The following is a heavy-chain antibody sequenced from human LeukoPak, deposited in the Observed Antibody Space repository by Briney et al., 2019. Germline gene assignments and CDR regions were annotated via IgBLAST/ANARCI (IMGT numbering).Heavy chain of an antibody. CDR2: ISDNGGDR. J-gene: IGHJ4*02. D-gene: IGHD1-1*01. CDR3: GRDWKLDY. V-gene: IGHV3-23*01. CDR1: GFTFNKYA. Sequence: GGSLRLSCAASGFTFNKYAMSWVRQAPGKGVEGVSAISDNGGDRKYAGSVKGRFTISRDNSKNTLYLQMNSLRAEDTAIYYCGRDWKLDYWGQGNLVTVSS.